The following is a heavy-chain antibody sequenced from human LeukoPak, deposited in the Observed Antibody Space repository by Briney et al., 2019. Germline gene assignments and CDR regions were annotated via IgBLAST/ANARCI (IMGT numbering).Heavy chain of an antibody. Sequence: GGSLRLSCAASGFTFSSYSMNWVRQAPGKGLECVSSISSSSSSSIYCADSVKGRFTISRDDAKNSLYLQMNSLRAEDTAVYYCARTATDTGEFDYWGQGTLVTVSS. D-gene: IGHD6-13*01. V-gene: IGHV3-21*01. CDR3: ARTATDTGEFDY. J-gene: IGHJ4*02. CDR2: ISSSSSSSI. CDR1: GFTFSSYS.